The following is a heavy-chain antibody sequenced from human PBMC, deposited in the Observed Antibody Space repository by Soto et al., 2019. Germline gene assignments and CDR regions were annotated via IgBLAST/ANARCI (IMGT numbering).Heavy chain of an antibody. J-gene: IGHJ6*02. Sequence: KVDCEASATTFTGSYMHLVRQDPGQGLEWMGWINPNSGGTNYAQKFQGWVTMTRDTSISTAYMELGRLRSDDTAVYYCARGRGYSTYYYYGMDVWGQGTTVT. V-gene: IGHV1-2*04. CDR1: ATTFTGSY. CDR3: ARGRGYSTYYYYGMDV. D-gene: IGHD2-21*01. CDR2: INPNSGGT.